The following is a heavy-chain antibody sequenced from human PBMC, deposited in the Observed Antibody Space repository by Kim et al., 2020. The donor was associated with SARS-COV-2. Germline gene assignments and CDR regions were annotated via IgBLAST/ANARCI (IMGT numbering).Heavy chain of an antibody. Sequence: SETLSLTCTVSGGSIRSSSYYWGWIRQPPGKGLEWIGSIYYSGSTYYNPSLKSRVTISVDTSKNQFSLKLSSVTAADTAVYYCARGVSEAVVPAAMFSFWFDPWGQGTLVTVSS. CDR3: ARGVSEAVVPAAMFSFWFDP. CDR1: GGSIRSSSYY. J-gene: IGHJ5*02. D-gene: IGHD2-2*01. CDR2: IYYSGST. V-gene: IGHV4-39*01.